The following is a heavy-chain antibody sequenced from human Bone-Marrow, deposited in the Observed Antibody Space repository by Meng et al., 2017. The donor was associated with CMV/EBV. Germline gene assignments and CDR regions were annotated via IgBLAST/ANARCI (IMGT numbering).Heavy chain of an antibody. CDR1: GGTFSSYA. J-gene: IGHJ4*02. V-gene: IGHV1-69*05. CDR2: IIPIFGTA. CDR3: ATYNWNDGEGGFDY. D-gene: IGHD1-1*01. Sequence: SVKVSCKASGGTFSSYAISWVRQAPGQGLEWMGGIIPIFGTANYAQKFQGRVTITTDESISTAYMELSRLRSDDTAVYYCATYNWNDGEGGFDYWGQGTLVTVSS.